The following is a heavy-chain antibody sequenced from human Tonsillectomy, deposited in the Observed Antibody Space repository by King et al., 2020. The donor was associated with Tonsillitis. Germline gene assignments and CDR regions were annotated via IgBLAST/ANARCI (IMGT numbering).Heavy chain of an antibody. CDR1: GFTFSSYL. D-gene: IGHD1-14*01. CDR2: IKQDGREK. J-gene: IGHJ4*02. Sequence: VQLVESGGGLVQPGGSLRLSCAASGFTFSSYLMSWVRQAPGKGLEWLANIKQDGREKYYVDSVKGRLTISRDNAKNSLYLQMNSLRAEDTAVYYCARDRAGIDYWGQGTLVTVSS. V-gene: IGHV3-7*04. CDR3: ARDRAGIDY.